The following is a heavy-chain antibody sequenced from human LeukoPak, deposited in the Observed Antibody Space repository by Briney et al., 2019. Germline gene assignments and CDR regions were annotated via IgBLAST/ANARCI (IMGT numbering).Heavy chain of an antibody. J-gene: IGHJ4*02. D-gene: IGHD6-13*01. Sequence: PGGSLRLSCAASGFSFSTYSMNWVRQAPGKGLEWVSYIRSSGSTIYYADSVKGRFTISRDNAKNSLYLQMNSLRAEDTAVYYCATELKKIAAAGAAFDYWGQGTLVTVSS. V-gene: IGHV3-48*01. CDR1: GFSFSTYS. CDR2: IRSSGSTI. CDR3: ATELKKIAAAGAAFDY.